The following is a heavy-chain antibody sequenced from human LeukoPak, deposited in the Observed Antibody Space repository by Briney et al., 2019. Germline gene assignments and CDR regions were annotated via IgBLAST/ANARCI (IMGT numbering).Heavy chain of an antibody. CDR3: AREDGYYYYMDV. CDR1: GGTFSSYA. Sequence: GASVKVSCKASGGTFSSYAISWVRQAPGQGLEWMGGIIPIFGTANYAQKFQGRVTITTDESTSTAYMELSSLRSEDTAVYYCAREDGYYYYMDVWGKGTTVTVSS. V-gene: IGHV1-69*05. D-gene: IGHD5-24*01. CDR2: IIPIFGTA. J-gene: IGHJ6*03.